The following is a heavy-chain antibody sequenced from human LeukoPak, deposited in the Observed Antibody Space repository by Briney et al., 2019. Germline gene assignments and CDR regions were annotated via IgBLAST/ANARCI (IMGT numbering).Heavy chain of an antibody. V-gene: IGHV3-30*04. Sequence: GGSLRLSCAASGFTFTNYALHWVRQGPGKGLEGVAVISYDGGNIYYADSVKGRFLISRDNSINTLYLQIYSLKPEDTAVYYCARDRRPTIAVPCYFDHWGQGSLVTVSS. J-gene: IGHJ4*02. CDR3: ARDRRPTIAVPCYFDH. CDR1: GFTFTNYA. D-gene: IGHD6-19*01. CDR2: ISYDGGNI.